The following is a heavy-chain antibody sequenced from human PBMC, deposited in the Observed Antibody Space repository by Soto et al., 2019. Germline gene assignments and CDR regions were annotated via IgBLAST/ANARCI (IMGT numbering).Heavy chain of an antibody. V-gene: IGHV1-18*01. D-gene: IGHD6-13*01. CDR2: ISAYNRNT. CDR1: GYTFTSYC. J-gene: IGHJ4*02. CDR3: AGVIAAAADFDY. Sequence: QVQLVQSGAEVKKPGASVKVSCKASGYTFTSYCISWVRQAPGQGLEWMGWISAYNRNTNYAQQLQGRVTMSTETSTSTAYMELRSLRSDDAAVYYCAGVIAAAADFDYWGQGTLVTVSS.